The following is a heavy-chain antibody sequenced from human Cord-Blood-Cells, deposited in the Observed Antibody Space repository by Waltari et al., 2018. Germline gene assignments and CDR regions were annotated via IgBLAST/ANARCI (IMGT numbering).Heavy chain of an antibody. CDR1: GFTFSSYA. J-gene: IGHJ4*02. D-gene: IGHD3-3*01. CDR3: ASCGERYDFWSGYYY. V-gene: IGHV3-30-3*01. CDR2: ISYDGSNK. Sequence: QVQLVESGGGVVQPGRSLRLSCAASGFTFSSYAMHWVRQAPGKGLEGVAVISYDGSNKYYADSVKGRFTISRDNSKNTLYLQMNSLRAEDTAVYYCASCGERYDFWSGYYYWGQGTLVTVSS.